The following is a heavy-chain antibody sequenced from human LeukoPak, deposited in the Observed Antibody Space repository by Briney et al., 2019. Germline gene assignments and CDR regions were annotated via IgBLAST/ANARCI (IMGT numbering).Heavy chain of an antibody. D-gene: IGHD3-22*01. CDR2: IYHTGST. V-gene: IGHV4-38-2*02. CDR3: AREDYYDSSANPPPHWFDP. J-gene: IGHJ5*02. Sequence: SETLSLTCTVSGYSISSGYYWGWIRQPPGKGLEWIGSIYHTGSTYHNPSLKSRVTISVDTSKNQFSLKLTSVTAAATAVYYCAREDYYDSSANPPPHWFDPWGQGTLVTVSS. CDR1: GYSISSGYY.